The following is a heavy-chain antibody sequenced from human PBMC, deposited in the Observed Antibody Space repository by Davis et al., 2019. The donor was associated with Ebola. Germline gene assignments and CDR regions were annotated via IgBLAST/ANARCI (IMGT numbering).Heavy chain of an antibody. CDR2: ISAYNGNT. D-gene: IGHD4-17*01. CDR3: AREQTTVTTGWFDP. V-gene: IGHV1-18*01. Sequence: ASVKVSCKASGYTFTSYGISWVRQAPGQGLEWMGWISAYNGNTNYAQKLQGRVTMTTDTSTSTAYMALRSLRSDDTAVSYCAREQTTVTTGWFDPWGQGTLVTVSS. J-gene: IGHJ5*02. CDR1: GYTFTSYG.